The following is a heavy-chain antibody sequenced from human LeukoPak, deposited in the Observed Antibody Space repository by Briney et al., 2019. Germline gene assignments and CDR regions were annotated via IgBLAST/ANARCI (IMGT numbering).Heavy chain of an antibody. CDR2: ISGSGGST. J-gene: IGHJ5*02. Sequence: GGSLRLSCAVSGITLSNYGMSWVRQAPGKGLEWVAGISGSGGSTYYADSVKGRFTISRDNSKNTLYLQMNSLRAEDTAVYYCAKDKYSPNINNWFDPWGQGTLVTVSS. CDR1: GITLSNYG. V-gene: IGHV3-23*01. CDR3: AKDKYSPNINNWFDP. D-gene: IGHD5-18*01.